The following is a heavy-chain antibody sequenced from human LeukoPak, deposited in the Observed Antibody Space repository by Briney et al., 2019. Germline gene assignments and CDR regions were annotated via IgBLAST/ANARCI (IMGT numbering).Heavy chain of an antibody. D-gene: IGHD6-19*01. CDR3: ARISGWTEDY. Sequence: SETLSLTCTVSGGSISSYYWSWIRQPPGKGLEWIGYIYYSGGTNYNPSLKSRVTISVDTSKNQFSLKLSSVTAADTAVYYCARISGWTEDYWGQGTLVTVSS. V-gene: IGHV4-59*01. CDR2: IYYSGGT. J-gene: IGHJ4*02. CDR1: GGSISSYY.